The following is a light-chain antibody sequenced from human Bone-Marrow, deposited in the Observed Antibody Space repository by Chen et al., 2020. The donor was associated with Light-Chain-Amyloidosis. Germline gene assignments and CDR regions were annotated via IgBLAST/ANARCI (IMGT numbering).Light chain of an antibody. CDR2: DVS. CDR3: QVWERGSDRPV. V-gene: IGLV3-21*02. J-gene: IGLJ3*02. CDR1: NIGSTS. Sequence: SYVLTQPSSVSVAPGPTATLACGGNNIGSTSVHWYQQTPGQAPLRVVYDVSDRPSGIPERLSGSNSGNTATLTSSRVEAGDEADYYCQVWERGSDRPVFGGGTKLTVL.